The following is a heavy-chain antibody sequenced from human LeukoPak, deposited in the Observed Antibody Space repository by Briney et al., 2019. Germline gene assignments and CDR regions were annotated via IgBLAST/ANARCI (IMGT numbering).Heavy chain of an antibody. V-gene: IGHV1-69*04. CDR2: IIPILGIA. J-gene: IGHJ3*02. CDR1: GGTFSSYA. Sequence: SVKVSCKASGGTFSSYAISWVRQAPGQGLEWMGRIIPILGIANYAQKFQGRVTITADKSTSTAYMELSSLRSEDTAVYYCAREGGEYYYDSSGYDTFDAFDIWGQGTTVTVSS. D-gene: IGHD3-22*01. CDR3: AREGGEYYYDSSGYDTFDAFDI.